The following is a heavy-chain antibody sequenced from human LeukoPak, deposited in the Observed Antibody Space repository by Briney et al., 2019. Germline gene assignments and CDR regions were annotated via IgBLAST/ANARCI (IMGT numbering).Heavy chain of an antibody. J-gene: IGHJ5*02. Sequence: SETLSLTCPVSGGSISSSSYYWGWMRQPPGKGREWIGSIYYSGSTYYNPSLKSRVTISVDTSKNQFSLKLSSVTAADTAVYYCARHPFARGYCSSTSCSNWFDPWGQGTLVTVSS. CDR1: GGSISSSSYY. D-gene: IGHD2-2*01. V-gene: IGHV4-39*01. CDR2: IYYSGST. CDR3: ARHPFARGYCSSTSCSNWFDP.